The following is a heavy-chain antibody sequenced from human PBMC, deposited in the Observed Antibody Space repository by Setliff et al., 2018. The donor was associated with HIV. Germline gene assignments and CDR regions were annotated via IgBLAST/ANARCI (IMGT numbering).Heavy chain of an antibody. Sequence: SETLSLTCAVSGYPISSGYYWSWVRQPPGKGLEWIGEIHHSGSTNYNPSLKSCVATSVDTSKNQFSLKLNTLTAADTAVYYCARGREVMTTAPYWYFDLWGRGTLVTVSS. CDR2: IHHSGST. CDR3: ARGREVMTTAPYWYFDL. D-gene: IGHD3-10*01. CDR1: GYPISSGYY. V-gene: IGHV4-4*02. J-gene: IGHJ2*01.